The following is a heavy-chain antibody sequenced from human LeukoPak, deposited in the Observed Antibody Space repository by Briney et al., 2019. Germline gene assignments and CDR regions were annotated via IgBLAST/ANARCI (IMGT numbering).Heavy chain of an antibody. CDR2: IYYSGST. CDR3: ARDDALDY. Sequence: PSENLSLTCTVSGGSISSHYWSWIRQPPGKGLEWIGYIYYSGSTNYNPSLESRVTISVDTSKNQFSLKLNSVTAADTAVYYCARDDALDYWGQGTLVTVSS. CDR1: GGSISSHY. J-gene: IGHJ4*02. V-gene: IGHV4-59*11.